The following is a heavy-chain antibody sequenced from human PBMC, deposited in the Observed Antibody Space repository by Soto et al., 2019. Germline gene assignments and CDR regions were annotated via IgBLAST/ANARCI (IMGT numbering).Heavy chain of an antibody. Sequence: KQSQTLSLTCAVYGGSFSGYYWSWIRQPPGKGLEWIGEINHSGSTNYNPSLKSRVTISVDTSKNQFSLKLSSVTAADTAVYYCARGRIPMVRGFIFDYWGQGTLVTVSS. CDR2: INHSGST. V-gene: IGHV4-34*01. CDR1: GGSFSGYY. J-gene: IGHJ4*02. D-gene: IGHD3-10*01. CDR3: ARGRIPMVRGFIFDY.